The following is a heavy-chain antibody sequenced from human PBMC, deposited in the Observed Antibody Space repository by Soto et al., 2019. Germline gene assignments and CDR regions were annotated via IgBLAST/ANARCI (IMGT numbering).Heavy chain of an antibody. V-gene: IGHV1-69*12. CDR1: GGTFSSYA. CDR3: ARAPPTYYYDSSGSNFDY. Sequence: QVQLVQSGAEVKKPGSSVKVSCKASGGTFSSYAISWVRQAPGQGLEWMGGIIPIFGTANYAQKFQGRVTITADDSTSTAYMELSSLRSEDTAVYYCARAPPTYYYDSSGSNFDYWGQGTLVTVSS. D-gene: IGHD3-22*01. J-gene: IGHJ4*02. CDR2: IIPIFGTA.